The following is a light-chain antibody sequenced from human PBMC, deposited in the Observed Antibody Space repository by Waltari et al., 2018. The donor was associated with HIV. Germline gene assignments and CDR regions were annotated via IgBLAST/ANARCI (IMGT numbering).Light chain of an antibody. V-gene: IGLV1-44*01. CDR1: NSNVGSSR. CDR2: NNN. Sequence: QSVLTQPPSASGTPGQRVTISCSGRNSNVGSSRVNGYRQVPGTAPKVLIYNNNQRPSGVPDRFSGSKSGNTASLAISGLRAEDEADYYCAVWDDSVSGEVVFGGGTKLTVL. J-gene: IGLJ2*01. CDR3: AVWDDSVSGEVV.